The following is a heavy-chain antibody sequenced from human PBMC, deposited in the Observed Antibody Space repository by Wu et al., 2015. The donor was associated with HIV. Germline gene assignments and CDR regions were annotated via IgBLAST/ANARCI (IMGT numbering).Heavy chain of an antibody. CDR2: INPNSGGT. J-gene: IGHJ3*02. V-gene: IGHV1-2*02. Sequence: QVQLVQSGAEVKKPGASVKVSCKASGYTFTGYYMHWVRQAPGQGLEWMGWINPNSGGTNYAQKFQGRVTMTRDTSISTAYMELSRLRSDDTAVYYCARDLASAIFLHAFDIWGQGTMVTVSS. CDR1: GYTFTGYY. CDR3: ARDLASAIFLHAFDI. D-gene: IGHD6-25*01.